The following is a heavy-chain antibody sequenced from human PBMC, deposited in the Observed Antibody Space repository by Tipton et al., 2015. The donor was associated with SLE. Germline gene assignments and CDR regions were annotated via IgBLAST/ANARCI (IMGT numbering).Heavy chain of an antibody. CDR1: GGSISSHY. D-gene: IGHD6-6*01. Sequence: TLSLTCTVSGGSISSHYWSWIRQPPGKGLEWIGYIYYSGSTNYNPSLKSRVTISVDTSKNQFSLKLSSVTAADTAVYYCARAAIAAHWFDPWGQGTLVTVSS. V-gene: IGHV4-59*11. CDR3: ARAAIAAHWFDP. CDR2: IYYSGST. J-gene: IGHJ5*02.